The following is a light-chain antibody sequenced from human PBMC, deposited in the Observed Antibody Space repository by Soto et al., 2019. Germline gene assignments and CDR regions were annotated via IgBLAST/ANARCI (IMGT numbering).Light chain of an antibody. J-gene: IGKJ1*01. CDR1: QSVSSN. CDR3: QQYGTWWT. Sequence: EIVMTQSPATLSVSPGERATLSCRASQSVSSNLAWYQQKTGQAPRLLIYGASTRATGITARFSGSGSGTEFTLTIRRLQSEDFAVYYCQQYGTWWTFGQGTKVEIK. V-gene: IGKV3-15*01. CDR2: GAS.